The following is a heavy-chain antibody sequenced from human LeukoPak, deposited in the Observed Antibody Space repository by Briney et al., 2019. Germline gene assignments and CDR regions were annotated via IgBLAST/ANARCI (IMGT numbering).Heavy chain of an antibody. CDR2: IYYSGYT. CDR1: GAFIRSYY. CDR3: VRVGDEYYYYMDV. Sequence: PSETLSLTCTVSGAFIRSYYWSWIRQPPGKGLEWIGDIYYSGYTNYNPSLESRVTMSLDTSNNQLSLSLNSVTAADTAVYFCVRVGDEYYYYMDVWGKGTTVTVSS. V-gene: IGHV4-59*01. D-gene: IGHD1-26*01. J-gene: IGHJ6*03.